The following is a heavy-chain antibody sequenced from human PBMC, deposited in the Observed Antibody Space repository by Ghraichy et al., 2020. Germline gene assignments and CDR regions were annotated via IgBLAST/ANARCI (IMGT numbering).Heavy chain of an antibody. CDR3: AKIAAKWFGELFITPDYYYYMDV. CDR1: GFTFSSYA. Sequence: GGSLRLSCAASGFTFSSYAMSWVRQAPGKGLEWVSAISGSGGSTYYADSVKGRFTISRDNSKNTLYLQMNSLRAEDTAVYYCAKIAAKWFGELFITPDYYYYMDVWGKGTTVTVSS. CDR2: ISGSGGST. J-gene: IGHJ6*03. V-gene: IGHV3-23*01. D-gene: IGHD3-10*01.